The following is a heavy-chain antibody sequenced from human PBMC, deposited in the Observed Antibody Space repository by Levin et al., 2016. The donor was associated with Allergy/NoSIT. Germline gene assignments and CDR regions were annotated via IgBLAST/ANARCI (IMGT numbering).Heavy chain of an antibody. V-gene: IGHV4-59*01. CDR1: GDSITAYY. J-gene: IGHJ3*02. D-gene: IGHD2-2*01. Sequence: SETLSLTCTVSGDSITAYYWNWVQQPPGKGLEWIGFIYYTGNTNYNPSLKSRVTISVDTSKNQLSLKLTSVTAADTAVYYCARADIVVIPTAVWALDIWGQGTMVAVSS. CDR2: IYYTGNT. CDR3: ARADIVVIPTAVWALDI.